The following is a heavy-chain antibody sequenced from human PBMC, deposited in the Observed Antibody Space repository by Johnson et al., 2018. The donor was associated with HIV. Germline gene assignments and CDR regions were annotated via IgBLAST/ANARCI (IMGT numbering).Heavy chain of an antibody. CDR3: AKSTWGLRHLDAFDI. V-gene: IGHV3-30-3*02. Sequence: QVQLVESGGGVVQPGRSLRLSCAASGFTFSSYAMHWVRQAPGKGLEWVAVISYDGSNKYYADSVKGRFTISRDNSKNTMYLQMNSLRAEDTAVYYCAKSTWGLRHLDAFDIWGQGTMVTVSS. CDR2: ISYDGSNK. J-gene: IGHJ3*02. CDR1: GFTFSSYA. D-gene: IGHD1-26*01.